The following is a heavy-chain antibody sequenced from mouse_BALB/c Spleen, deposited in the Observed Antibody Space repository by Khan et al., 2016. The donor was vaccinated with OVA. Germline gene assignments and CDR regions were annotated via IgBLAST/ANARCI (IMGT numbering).Heavy chain of an antibody. Sequence: VQLQESGPGLVAPSQSLSITCTVSGFSLTSYGIQWLRQPPGKDLEWLGVIWSSGNTYYNSALMSRLSISKDNSKSQVLLKMNSLQTDDTAIYYCAREGHPSNYFDYWGQGTTLTVSS. CDR2: IWSSGNT. J-gene: IGHJ2*01. D-gene: IGHD2-10*02. CDR3: AREGHPSNYFDY. V-gene: IGHV2-9*02. CDR1: GFSLTSYG.